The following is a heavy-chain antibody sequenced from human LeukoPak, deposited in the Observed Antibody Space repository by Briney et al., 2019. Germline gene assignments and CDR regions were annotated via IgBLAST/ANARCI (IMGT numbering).Heavy chain of an antibody. Sequence: GTSLRLSCAASGFTFSGYAVHWVRQAPGKGLEWVAVISYDGSNKYYADSVKGRFTLSRDISKNTLYLQMNSLRADDTAVYYCASARLGYWGQGTLVTVSS. CDR1: GFTFSGYA. J-gene: IGHJ4*02. V-gene: IGHV3-30-3*01. CDR2: ISYDGSNK. CDR3: ASARLGY. D-gene: IGHD3-16*01.